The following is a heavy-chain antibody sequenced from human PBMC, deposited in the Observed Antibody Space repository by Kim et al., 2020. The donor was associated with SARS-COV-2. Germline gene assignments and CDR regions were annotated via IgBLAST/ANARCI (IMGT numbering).Heavy chain of an antibody. CDR3: ARAQNHSDFDP. D-gene: IGHD3-10*01. Sequence: TYYPSLKSRVPISVDPSKNQFSLKLSSVTAAATAVYFCARAQNHSDFDPWGQGTLVAVSS. J-gene: IGHJ5*02. V-gene: IGHV4-34*01.